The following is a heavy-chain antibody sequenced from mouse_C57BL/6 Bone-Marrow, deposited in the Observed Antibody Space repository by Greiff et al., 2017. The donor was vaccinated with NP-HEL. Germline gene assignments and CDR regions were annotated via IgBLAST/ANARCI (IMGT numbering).Heavy chain of an antibody. CDR3: ARRGIYGSSPYYFDY. V-gene: IGHV5-17*01. J-gene: IGHJ2*01. CDR1: GFTFSDHG. D-gene: IGHD1-1*01. CDR2: ISSCSSTI. Sequence: EVQLVESGGGLVKPGGSLKLSCAASGFTFSDHGMHWVRQAPEKGLEWVAYISSCSSTIYYANTVTGRFTISRDNAKNTLFLQMTSLRSEDTAMYYCARRGIYGSSPYYFDYWGQGTTLTVSS.